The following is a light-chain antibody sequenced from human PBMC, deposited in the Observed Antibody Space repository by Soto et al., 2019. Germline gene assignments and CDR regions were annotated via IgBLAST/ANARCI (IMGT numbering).Light chain of an antibody. J-gene: IGKJ1*01. CDR3: PQYGSSPT. CDR2: GAS. Sequence: ETVWTQSPATLSLSPGERATLSCRASQSVSSSYLAWYQQKPGQAPRLLIYGASSRATGIPDRFSGSGSGTDFTLPISRLEPEDFAVYYCPQYGSSPTFGQGTKVDIK. V-gene: IGKV3-20*01. CDR1: QSVSSSY.